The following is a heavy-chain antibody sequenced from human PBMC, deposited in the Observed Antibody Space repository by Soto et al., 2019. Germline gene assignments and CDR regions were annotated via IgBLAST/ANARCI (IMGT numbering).Heavy chain of an antibody. CDR2: IKQDGSEK. CDR1: GFTFSSYW. Sequence: QLGGSLRLSCAASGFTFSSYWMSWVRQAPGKGLEWVANIKQDGSEKYYVDSVKGRFTISRDNAKNSLYLQMNSLRAEDTAVYYCARDRRQYSSSSDAFDIWGQGTMVTVSS. V-gene: IGHV3-7*03. CDR3: ARDRRQYSSSSDAFDI. D-gene: IGHD6-6*01. J-gene: IGHJ3*02.